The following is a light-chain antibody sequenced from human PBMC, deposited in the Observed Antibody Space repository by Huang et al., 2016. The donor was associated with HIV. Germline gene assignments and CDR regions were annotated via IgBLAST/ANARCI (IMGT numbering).Light chain of an antibody. CDR1: QSVGND. J-gene: IGKJ1*01. CDR2: DAI. CDR3: QQRTNWWT. V-gene: IGKV3-11*01. Sequence: EIVLTQSPATLSLSPGERATLSRRASQSVGNDLAWYQQKPGQDPRLLIYDAINRATGIPARFSGGGSGTDFALTISSLEPEDFAVYYCQQRTNWWTFGQGTKVEIK.